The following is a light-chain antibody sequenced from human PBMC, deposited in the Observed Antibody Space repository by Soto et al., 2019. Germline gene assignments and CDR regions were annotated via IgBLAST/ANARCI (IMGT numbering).Light chain of an antibody. V-gene: IGKV3-20*01. Sequence: EIVLTQSPGTLSLSPGERATLSCRASQCVSSSYLVWYQQKPGQALRLLIYGASSRATGIPDRFSGSGSGTDFALTISRLEPEDFAVYYCQQYSALPSTFGQGTKLEIK. CDR1: QCVSSSY. J-gene: IGKJ2*01. CDR2: GAS. CDR3: QQYSALPST.